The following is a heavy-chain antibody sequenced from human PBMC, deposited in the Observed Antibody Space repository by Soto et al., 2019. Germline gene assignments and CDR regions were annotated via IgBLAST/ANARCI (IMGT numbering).Heavy chain of an antibody. CDR2: VNDGWGG. CDR3: VRPMFGALHGLVDV. J-gene: IGHJ6*02. V-gene: IGHV4-59*08. Sequence: QVHLQQSGPGLVKPSETLSLSCTISGASISNYYWSWIRQVPGKGMEWIGYVNDGWGGAYQPSLLSRLALSLDTSKNLLSLKLTSVTSTDTAVYSCVRPMFGALHGLVDVWGQGTTVTVSS. D-gene: IGHD3-10*02. CDR1: GASISNYY.